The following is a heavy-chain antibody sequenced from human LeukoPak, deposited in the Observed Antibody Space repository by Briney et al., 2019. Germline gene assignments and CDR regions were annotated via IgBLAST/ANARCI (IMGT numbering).Heavy chain of an antibody. CDR2: IYYSGST. J-gene: IGHJ4*02. Sequence: PSETLSLTCTVSGGSISSGDYYWSWIHQPPGKGLEWIGYIYYSGSTYYNPSLKSRVTISVDTSKNQFSLKLSSVTAADTAVYYCASTMTAWYYFDYWGQGTLVTVSS. V-gene: IGHV4-30-4*01. CDR1: GGSISSGDYY. D-gene: IGHD3-22*01. CDR3: ASTMTAWYYFDY.